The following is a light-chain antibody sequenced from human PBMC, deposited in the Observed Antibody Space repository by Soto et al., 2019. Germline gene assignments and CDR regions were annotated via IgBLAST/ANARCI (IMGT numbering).Light chain of an antibody. CDR3: IQALQTPT. Sequence: DIVMTQSPLSLPVTPGEPASISCRSSQSLLHSNGYNYLDWYLQKPGQSPQLLIYLGSNRASGVPDRFSGSGRGTDFTLKISRVEAEDVGVYYCIQALQTPTFGGGTKVEIK. V-gene: IGKV2-28*01. CDR1: QSLLHSNGYNY. J-gene: IGKJ4*01. CDR2: LGS.